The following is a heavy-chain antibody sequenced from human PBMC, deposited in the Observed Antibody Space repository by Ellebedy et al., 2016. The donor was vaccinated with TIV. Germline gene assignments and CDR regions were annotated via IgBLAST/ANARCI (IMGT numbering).Heavy chain of an antibody. CDR2: INAANGNT. V-gene: IGHV1-3*01. D-gene: IGHD1-1*01. Sequence: AASVKVSCKASGYTFTTFPMHWVRQAPGQRLEWMGWINAANGNTNYSQIFQGRVSITRDTSASTVYMELSSLRSEDTAVYYCARGVITTTGIQPNFDYWGQGTLVTVSS. J-gene: IGHJ4*02. CDR3: ARGVITTTGIQPNFDY. CDR1: GYTFTTFP.